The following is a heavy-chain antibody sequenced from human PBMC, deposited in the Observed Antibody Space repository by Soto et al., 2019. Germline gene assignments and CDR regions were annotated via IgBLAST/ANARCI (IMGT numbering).Heavy chain of an antibody. CDR2: ISTSGNT. D-gene: IGHD1-26*01. J-gene: IGHJ4*02. CDR1: GGSVTSSSYY. V-gene: IGHV4-61*01. CDR3: ATIGIVGATSVDY. Sequence: PSETLSLTCTVSGGSVTSSSYYWSWIRQPPGKGLEWIGYISTSGNTNYNPSLKSRVTISVDTSKNQFSLKLSSVTAADTAVYYCATIGIVGATSVDYWGQGILVTVSS.